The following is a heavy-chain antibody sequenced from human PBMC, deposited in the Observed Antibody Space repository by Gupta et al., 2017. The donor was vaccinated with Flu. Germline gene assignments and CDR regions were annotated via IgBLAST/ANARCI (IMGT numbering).Heavy chain of an antibody. CDR2: INPNNGDR. CDR1: GYTLTGDY. CDR3: ARDVIGPGWLDP. D-gene: IGHD3-22*01. J-gene: IGHJ5*02. Sequence: QVQLVQIGAEINTPGVSVKVPCAASGYTLTGDYRHGVRLGPGRGLERLGWINPNNGDREYAQRFQGRVSMTRDTSISAAYMELTRLTSDDTAVYYCARDVIGPGWLDPWGQGTLVTVSS. V-gene: IGHV1-2*02.